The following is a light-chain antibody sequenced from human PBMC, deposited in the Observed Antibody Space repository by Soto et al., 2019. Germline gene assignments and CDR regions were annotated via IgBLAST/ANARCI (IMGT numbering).Light chain of an antibody. CDR2: NNN. CDR1: SSNIARNT. V-gene: IGLV1-44*01. CDR3: ATWDDSLNGVV. Sequence: SVLTQPPSASGTPGQTVTISCSGSSSNIARNTESWYQEVPGTAPKLLIYNNNQRPSGVPDRFSASKSGTSASLVISGLQSEDEANYYCATWDDSLNGVVFGGGTKLTVL. J-gene: IGLJ2*01.